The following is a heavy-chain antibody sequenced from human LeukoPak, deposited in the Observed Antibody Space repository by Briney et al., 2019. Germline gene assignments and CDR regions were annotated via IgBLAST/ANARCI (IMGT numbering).Heavy chain of an antibody. CDR2: ISYDGSSK. Sequence: PGRSLRLSCTASGFTFSSYGIHWVRQAPGEGLEWVAVISYDGSSKYYADSVKGRFTISRDNSKNTLYLQMNSLRAEDTAAYYCAKISPLDYGGKPWALDIWGQGTMVTVSS. CDR1: GFTFSSYG. D-gene: IGHD4-23*01. J-gene: IGHJ3*02. V-gene: IGHV3-30*18. CDR3: AKISPLDYGGKPWALDI.